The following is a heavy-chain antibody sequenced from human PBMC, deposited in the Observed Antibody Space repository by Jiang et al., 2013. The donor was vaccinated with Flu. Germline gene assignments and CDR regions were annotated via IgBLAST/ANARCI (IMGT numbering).Heavy chain of an antibody. CDR3: ARDPRAATFNY. J-gene: IGHJ4*02. V-gene: IGHV1-46*02. CDR1: GNTINSYL. CDR2: INPNGGST. Sequence: CMASGNTINSYLIQWVRQAPGQGLEWVGIINPNGGSTNYAQKFQGRVTMTSDTSTSTVYMELTNLRSEDTAVYYCARDPRAATFNYWGQGTLVTVSS. D-gene: IGHD2-15*01.